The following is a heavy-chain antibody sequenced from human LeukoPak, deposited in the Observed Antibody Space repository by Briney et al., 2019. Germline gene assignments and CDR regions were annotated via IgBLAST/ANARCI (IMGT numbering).Heavy chain of an antibody. CDR1: GYTFSSHW. Sequence: PGGSLRLSCEASGYTFSSHWMSWVRQAPGKGLEGVAVISYDGSNKYYADSVKGRFTISRDNSKNTLYLQMNSLRAEDTAVYYCAKQIQLWSPVGVLDYWGQGTLVTVSS. D-gene: IGHD5-18*01. V-gene: IGHV3-30*18. J-gene: IGHJ4*02. CDR3: AKQIQLWSPVGVLDY. CDR2: ISYDGSNK.